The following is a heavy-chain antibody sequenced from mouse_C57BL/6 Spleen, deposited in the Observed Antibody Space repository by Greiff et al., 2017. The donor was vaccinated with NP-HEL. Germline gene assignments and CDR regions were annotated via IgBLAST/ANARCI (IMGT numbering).Heavy chain of an antibody. J-gene: IGHJ4*01. D-gene: IGHD1-1*01. CDR3: TRYTGPYYAMDY. Sequence: VQLQQSGAELVRPGASVTLSCKASGYTFTDYEMHWVKQTPVHGLEWIGAIDPETGGTAYNQKFKGKAILTADKSSSTAYMELRSLTSEDSAVYYCTRYTGPYYAMDYWGQGTSVTVSS. CDR1: GYTFTDYE. CDR2: IDPETGGT. V-gene: IGHV1-15*01.